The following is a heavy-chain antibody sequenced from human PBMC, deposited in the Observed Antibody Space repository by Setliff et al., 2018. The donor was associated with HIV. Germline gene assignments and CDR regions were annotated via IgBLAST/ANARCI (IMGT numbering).Heavy chain of an antibody. CDR1: GFTFSKYW. J-gene: IGHJ4*02. CDR2: VNPDGSEA. CDR3: ARWGSGSYERVFDY. D-gene: IGHD1-26*01. Sequence: GSLRLSCAASGFTFSKYWMSWVRQAPGKGLEWVASVNPDGSEASSVDSVKGRFTISRDNANNLVYLQMNSLRVEDTAVYFCARWGSGSYERVFDYWGQGMLVTVSS. V-gene: IGHV3-7*01.